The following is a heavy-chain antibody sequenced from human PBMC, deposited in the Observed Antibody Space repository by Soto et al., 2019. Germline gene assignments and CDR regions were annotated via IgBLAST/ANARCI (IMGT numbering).Heavy chain of an antibody. CDR2: IDSSGSPL. CDR1: GFTFSDHY. J-gene: IGHJ4*02. Sequence: GSLRLSFEASGFTFSDHYMSWIRQTPGKGLEWVSYIDSSGSPLYYADSVRGRFTISRDNAKNSLYLQMNSLRPEDTAIYSCARDPDSASKIYYWAQGTLVTVSS. D-gene: IGHD6-13*01. V-gene: IGHV3-11*01. CDR3: ARDPDSASKIYY.